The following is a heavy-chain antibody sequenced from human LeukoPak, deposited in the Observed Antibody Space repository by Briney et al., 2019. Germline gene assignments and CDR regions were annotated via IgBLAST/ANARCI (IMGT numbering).Heavy chain of an antibody. Sequence: ASVKVSCKASGGTFSSYAISWVRQAPGQGLEWMGWINPNSGGTNYAQKFQGRVTMTRDTSISTAYMELSRLRSDDTAVYYCARDMVGIQLVADNYWGQGTLVTVSS. V-gene: IGHV1-2*02. CDR2: INPNSGGT. CDR3: ARDMVGIQLVADNY. J-gene: IGHJ4*02. D-gene: IGHD6-6*01. CDR1: GGTFSSYA.